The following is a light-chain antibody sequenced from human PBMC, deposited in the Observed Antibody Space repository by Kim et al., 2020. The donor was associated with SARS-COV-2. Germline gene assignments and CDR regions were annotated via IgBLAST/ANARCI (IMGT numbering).Light chain of an antibody. J-gene: IGKJ1*01. CDR3: QQRDSWPRT. CDR2: VTS. CDR1: QSISTF. Sequence: LSPGEKATLSCRAGQSISTFLAWYQQGLGQAPKLLSYVTSKRAAGVPARFSASGSGTDFTLTISSLEPDDFATYYWQQRDSWPRTFGQGTKLDIK. V-gene: IGKV3-11*01.